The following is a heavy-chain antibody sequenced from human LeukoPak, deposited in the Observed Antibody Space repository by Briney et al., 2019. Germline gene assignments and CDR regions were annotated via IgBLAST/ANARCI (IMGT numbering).Heavy chain of an antibody. D-gene: IGHD3-9*01. CDR2: IYYSGST. Sequence: SETLSLTCTVSGGSISSYYWSWIRQPPGKGLEWIGYIYYSGSTNYNPSLKSRVTISVDTSKNQFSLKLSSVTAADTAVYYCARERGSGGRYFDWFPPYYYYYGMDVWGQGTTVTVSS. CDR1: GGSISSYY. V-gene: IGHV4-59*01. J-gene: IGHJ6*02. CDR3: ARERGSGGRYFDWFPPYYYYYGMDV.